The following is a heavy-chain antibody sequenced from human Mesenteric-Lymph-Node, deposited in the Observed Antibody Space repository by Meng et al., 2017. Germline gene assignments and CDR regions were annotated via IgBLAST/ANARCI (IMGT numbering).Heavy chain of an antibody. CDR3: ARSKGLYYYGSGRVPGFDY. J-gene: IGHJ4*02. D-gene: IGHD3-10*01. V-gene: IGHV1-69*13. CDR2: IIPIFGTA. Sequence: SVKVSCKASGGTFSSYTISWVRQAPGQGLEWMGGIIPIFGTANYAQKFQGRVTITADESTSTAYMELSSLRSEDTAVYYCARSKGLYYYGSGRVPGFDYWGQGTLVTVSS. CDR1: GGTFSSYT.